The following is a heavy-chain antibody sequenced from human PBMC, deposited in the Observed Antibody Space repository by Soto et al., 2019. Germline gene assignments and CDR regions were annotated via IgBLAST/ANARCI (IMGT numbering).Heavy chain of an antibody. V-gene: IGHV1-3*01. J-gene: IGHJ4*02. CDR3: ARTSGYYFFDY. Sequence: QVQLVQSGAEVKKPGASVKVSCKASGYTFTSYAMHWVRQAPGQRLEWMGWINAGNGNTKYSQKCQGRVTITRDTSASTAYMELSSLRSEDTAVYYCARTSGYYFFDYWGQGTLVTVSS. CDR1: GYTFTSYA. CDR2: INAGNGNT. D-gene: IGHD3-3*01.